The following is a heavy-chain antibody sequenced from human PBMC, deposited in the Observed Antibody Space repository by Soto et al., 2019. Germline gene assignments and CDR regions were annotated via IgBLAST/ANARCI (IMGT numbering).Heavy chain of an antibody. J-gene: IGHJ4*02. CDR3: ARGWRSSWGD. D-gene: IGHD6-13*01. CDR1: GFTFSNYW. Sequence: EVQLVESGGGLVQPGGSLRLSCAASGFTFSNYWMHWVRQAPGKGLVWVSGIRGDGSRTNYADSEKGRFTISRDNVKNTLYLQMNSLRVEDTAVYYCARGWRSSWGDWGQGTLVTVSS. CDR2: IRGDGSRT. V-gene: IGHV3-74*01.